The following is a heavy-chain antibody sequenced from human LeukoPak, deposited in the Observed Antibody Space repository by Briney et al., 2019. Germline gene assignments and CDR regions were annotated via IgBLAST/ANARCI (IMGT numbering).Heavy chain of an antibody. J-gene: IGHJ4*02. CDR2: IRYDGSNK. Sequence: GGSLRLXCAAPGFTFSNYGMHWVRQAPGKGLEWVAFIRYDGSNKYYADSVKGRFTISRDNSKNTLYLQMNSLRAEDTAVYYCAKTGSSGWYAYFDYWGQGTLVTVSS. CDR1: GFTFSNYG. D-gene: IGHD6-19*01. V-gene: IGHV3-30*02. CDR3: AKTGSSGWYAYFDY.